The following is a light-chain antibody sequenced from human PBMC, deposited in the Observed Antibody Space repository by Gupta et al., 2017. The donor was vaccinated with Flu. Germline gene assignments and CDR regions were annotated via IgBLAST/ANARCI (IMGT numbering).Light chain of an antibody. J-gene: IGLJ3*02. V-gene: IGLV1-44*01. CDR3: APWDDSLNGWV. Sequence: QSVLTQPPSASGTPGQRVTISCSGSSSNIGSNTVNWYQQLPGTAPKLLIYRNNQRPSGVPDRFSGSKSGTSASLAISGLQSEDEADYYCAPWDDSLNGWVFGGGTKLTVL. CDR2: RNN. CDR1: SSNIGSNT.